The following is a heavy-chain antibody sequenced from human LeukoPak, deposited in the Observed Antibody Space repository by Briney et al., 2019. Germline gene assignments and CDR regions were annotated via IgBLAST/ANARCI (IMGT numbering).Heavy chain of an antibody. CDR2: INPSGGST. CDR3: ARDYSRTVVRALNWFDP. CDR1: GYTFTSYY. V-gene: IGHV1-46*01. J-gene: IGHJ5*02. D-gene: IGHD4-23*01. Sequence: ASVKVSCKASGYTFTSYYMHWVRQAPGQGLEWMGIINPSGGSTSYAQKFQGRVTMTRDMSTSTVYMELSSLRSVDTAVYYCARDYSRTVVRALNWFDPWGQGTLVTVSS.